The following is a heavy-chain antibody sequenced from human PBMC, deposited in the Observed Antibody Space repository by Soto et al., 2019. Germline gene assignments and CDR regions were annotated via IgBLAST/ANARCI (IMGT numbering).Heavy chain of an antibody. V-gene: IGHV4-59*01. D-gene: IGHD6-13*01. CDR3: ARAGAAGTSGYYYYYGMDV. J-gene: IGHJ6*02. Sequence: PSETLSLTCTVSGGSISSYYWSWIRQPPGKGLEWIGYIYYSGSTNYNPSLKSRVTISVDTSKNQFSLKLSSVTAADTAVYYCARAGAAGTSGYYYYYGMDVWGQGTTVTVSS. CDR1: GGSISSYY. CDR2: IYYSGST.